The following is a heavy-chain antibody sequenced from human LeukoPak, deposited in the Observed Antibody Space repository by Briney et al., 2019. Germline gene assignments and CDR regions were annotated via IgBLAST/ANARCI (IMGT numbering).Heavy chain of an antibody. CDR3: ARALSKLAARYYYYYMDV. D-gene: IGHD6-6*01. J-gene: IGHJ6*03. Sequence: SETLSLTCADSGYSISSGYYWSWIRPPPGKGLEWIGYIYYSGSTNYNPSLKSRATISVDTSKNQFSLKLSSVTAADTAVYYCARALSKLAARYYYYYMDVWGKGTTVTVSS. CDR2: IYYSGST. V-gene: IGHV4-61*01. CDR1: GYSISSGYY.